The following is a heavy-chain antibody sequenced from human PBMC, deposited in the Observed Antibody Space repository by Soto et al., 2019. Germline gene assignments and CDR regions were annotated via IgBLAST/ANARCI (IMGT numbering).Heavy chain of an antibody. V-gene: IGHV3-23*01. CDR3: AKDQWRSSGWTNWFDP. CDR1: GFTFSSYA. J-gene: IGHJ5*02. CDR2: ISGSGGST. Sequence: GSLRLSCAASGFTFSSYAMSWFRQAPGKGLEWVSAISGSGGSTYYADSVKGRFTISRDNSKNTLYLQMNSLRAEDTAVYYCAKDQWRSSGWTNWFDPWGQGTLVTVSS. D-gene: IGHD6-19*01.